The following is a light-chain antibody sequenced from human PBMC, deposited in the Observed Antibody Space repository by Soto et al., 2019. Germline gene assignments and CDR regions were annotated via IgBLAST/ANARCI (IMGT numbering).Light chain of an antibody. CDR3: MQALQTPPT. CDR1: QSLLHSNGYNY. Sequence: IVMTQAPVSLPVSPGEPASISCRSSQSLLHSNGYNYLDWYLQKPGQSPQLLIFLGSNRASGVPDRFSGSGSGTDFTLKISRVEAEDVGIYYCMQALQTPPTFGHGTKVDIK. V-gene: IGKV2-28*01. J-gene: IGKJ1*01. CDR2: LGS.